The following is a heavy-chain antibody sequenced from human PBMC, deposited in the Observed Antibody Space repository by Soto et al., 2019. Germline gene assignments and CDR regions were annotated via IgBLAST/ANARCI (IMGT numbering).Heavy chain of an antibody. CDR2: INPNSAGT. Sequence: ASVKVSCKTSGDTFSCYSVNWVRQAPGQGLEWMGWINPNSAGTNYAQKFQGWVTMTRDTSISTAYMELSRLRSDDTAVYYCARGGSLWFGELSAYYYGMDVWGQGTTVTVSS. V-gene: IGHV1-2*04. D-gene: IGHD3-10*01. CDR1: GDTFSCYS. J-gene: IGHJ6*02. CDR3: ARGGSLWFGELSAYYYGMDV.